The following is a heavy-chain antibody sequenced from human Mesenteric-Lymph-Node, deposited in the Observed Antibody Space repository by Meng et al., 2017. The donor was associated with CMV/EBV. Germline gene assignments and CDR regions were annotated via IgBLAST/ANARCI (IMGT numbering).Heavy chain of an antibody. CDR1: GFTFDDYA. V-gene: IGHV3-48*04. Sequence: GGSLRLSCAASGFTFDDYAMHWVRQAPGKGLEWVSYISSSSSTIYYADSVKGRFTISRDNAKNSLYLQMNSLRAEDTAVYYCARGGYSSSSPIDYWGQGTLVTVSS. J-gene: IGHJ4*02. CDR2: ISSSSSTI. CDR3: ARGGYSSSSPIDY. D-gene: IGHD6-6*01.